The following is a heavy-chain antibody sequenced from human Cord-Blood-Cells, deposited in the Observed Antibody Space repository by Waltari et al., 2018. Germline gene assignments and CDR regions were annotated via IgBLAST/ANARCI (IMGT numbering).Heavy chain of an antibody. Sequence: GRIYTSGSTNYNPSLKSRVTMSVDTSKNQFSLKLSSVTAADTAVHYCAIDFVWEQQLVRYYYYGMDVWGQGTTVTVSS. J-gene: IGHJ6*02. D-gene: IGHD6-13*01. CDR3: AIDFVWEQQLVRYYYYGMDV. CDR2: IYTSGST. V-gene: IGHV4-4*07.